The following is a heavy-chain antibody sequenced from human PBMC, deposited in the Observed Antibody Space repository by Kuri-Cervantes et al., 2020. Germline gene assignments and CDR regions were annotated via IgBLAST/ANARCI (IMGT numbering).Heavy chain of an antibody. CDR2: IHYSGST. CDR3: ARFVIRGKTFDY. J-gene: IGHJ4*02. CDR1: GGSVSSGSYY. D-gene: IGHD3-10*01. V-gene: IGHV4-61*01. Sequence: ESLKISCTVSGGSVSSGSYYWSWIRQPPGKGLEWIGYIHYSGSTNYNPSLKSRVTISVDTSKNQFSLKLSSVTAADTAVYYCARFVIRGKTFDYWGQGTLVTVSS.